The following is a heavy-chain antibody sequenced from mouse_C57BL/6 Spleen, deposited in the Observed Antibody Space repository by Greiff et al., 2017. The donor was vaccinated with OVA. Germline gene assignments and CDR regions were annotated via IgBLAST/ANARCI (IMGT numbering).Heavy chain of an antibody. CDR2: IDPSDSYT. J-gene: IGHJ4*01. V-gene: IGHV1-50*01. CDR3: ARSYYGSRDAMDY. Sequence: QVQLQQPGAELVKPGASVKLSCKASGYTFTSYWMQWVKQRPGQGLEWIGEIDPSDSYTNYTQKFKGKATLTVDTSSSTAYMQLSSLTSEDSAVYYCARSYYGSRDAMDYWGQGTSVTVSS. CDR1: GYTFTSYW. D-gene: IGHD1-1*01.